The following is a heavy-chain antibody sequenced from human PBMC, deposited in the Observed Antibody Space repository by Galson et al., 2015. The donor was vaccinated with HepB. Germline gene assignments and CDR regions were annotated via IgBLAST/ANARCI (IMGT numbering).Heavy chain of an antibody. CDR2: INTNTGNP. Sequence: SVKVSCKASGYTFTSYAMNWVRQAPGQGLEWMGWINTNTGNPTYAQGFTGRFVFSLDTSVSTAYLQISSLKAEDTAVYYCARDPNYYGSGTHGRENYWGQGTLVTVSS. CDR1: GYTFTSYA. CDR3: ARDPNYYGSGTHGRENY. D-gene: IGHD3-10*01. V-gene: IGHV7-4-1*02. J-gene: IGHJ4*02.